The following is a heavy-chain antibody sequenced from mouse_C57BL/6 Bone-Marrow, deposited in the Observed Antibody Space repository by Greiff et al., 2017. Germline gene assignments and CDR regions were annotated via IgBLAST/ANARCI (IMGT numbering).Heavy chain of an antibody. Sequence: EVQLQQSGAELVRPGASVKLSCTASGFNIKDDYMTWVKQRPEQGLEWIGWIDPENGDTEYASKFQGKATITAATSSNTAYLQLSSRTSEDTAVYYCTTVVHYWGQGTTLTVAS. CDR3: TTVVHY. CDR1: GFNIKDDY. V-gene: IGHV14-4*01. J-gene: IGHJ2*01. CDR2: IDPENGDT. D-gene: IGHD1-1*01.